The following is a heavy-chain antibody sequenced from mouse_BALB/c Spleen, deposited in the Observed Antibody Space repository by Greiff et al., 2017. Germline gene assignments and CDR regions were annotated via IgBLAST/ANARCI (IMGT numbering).Heavy chain of an antibody. D-gene: IGHD2-4*01. CDR2: IHYSGST. J-gene: IGHJ4*01. CDR1: GYSITSGYS. V-gene: IGHV3-1*02. Sequence: EVQLQESGPDLVKPSQSLSLTCTVTGYSITSGYSWHWIRQFPGNKLEWMGYIHYSGSTNYNPSLKSRISITRDTSKNQFFLQLNSVTTEDTATYYCARSVPTMITANAMDYWGQGTSVTVSS. CDR3: ARSVPTMITANAMDY.